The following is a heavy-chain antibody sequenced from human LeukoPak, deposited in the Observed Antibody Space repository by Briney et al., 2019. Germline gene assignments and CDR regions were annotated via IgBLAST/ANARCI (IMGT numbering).Heavy chain of an antibody. D-gene: IGHD6-13*01. V-gene: IGHV3-23*01. CDR1: GFTFSSHA. Sequence: PGGSLRLSCAASGFTFSSHAMSWVRQAPGKGLEWVSAISGSGGSTYYADSVKGRFTISRDNFKNTLYLQMNSLRAEDTAVYYCAKGNSSSWYAPLDYWGQGTLVTVSS. CDR3: AKGNSSSWYAPLDY. CDR2: ISGSGGST. J-gene: IGHJ4*02.